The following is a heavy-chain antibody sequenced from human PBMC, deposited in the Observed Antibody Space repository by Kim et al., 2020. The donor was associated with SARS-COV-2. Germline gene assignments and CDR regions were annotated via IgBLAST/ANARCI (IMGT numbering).Heavy chain of an antibody. CDR3: ARVQKGLLWFGESHGYYYGMDV. V-gene: IGHV1-8*01. CDR1: GYTFTSYD. CDR2: MNPNSGNT. J-gene: IGHJ6*02. D-gene: IGHD3-10*01. Sequence: ASVKVSCKASGYTFTSYDINWVRQATGQGLEWMGWMNPNSGNTGYAQKFQGRVTMTRNTSISTAYMELSSLRSEDTAVYYCARVQKGLLWFGESHGYYYGMDVWGQGTTVTVSS.